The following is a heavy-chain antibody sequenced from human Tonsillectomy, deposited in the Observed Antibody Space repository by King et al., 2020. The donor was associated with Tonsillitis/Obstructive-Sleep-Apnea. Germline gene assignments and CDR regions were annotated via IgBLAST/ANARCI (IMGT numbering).Heavy chain of an antibody. J-gene: IGHJ4*02. D-gene: IGHD5-24*01. Sequence: VQLVESGGGLVQPGGSLRLSCAASGFTFSSYWMHWVRQAPGKGLVWVSRINSDGSGTSYADSVKGRFTISRDNAKNTLYLQMNSLRAEDTAVYYCARGERRLQLPDYWGQGTLVTVSS. CDR1: GFTFSSYW. V-gene: IGHV3-74*01. CDR2: INSDGSGT. CDR3: ARGERRLQLPDY.